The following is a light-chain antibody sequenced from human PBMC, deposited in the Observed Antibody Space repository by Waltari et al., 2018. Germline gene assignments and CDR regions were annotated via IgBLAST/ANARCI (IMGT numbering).Light chain of an antibody. CDR2: EVS. Sequence: QSALTQPASVSGSPGQSITISCTGTSSDVGGYNYVSWYQQHPGKAPKLMIYEVSNRPSGGSTRFSGSKSGNTAALTISGLQAEDGADYYCSSYTSSSSVVFGGGTKLTVL. V-gene: IGLV2-14*01. J-gene: IGLJ2*01. CDR3: SSYTSSSSVV. CDR1: SSDVGGYNY.